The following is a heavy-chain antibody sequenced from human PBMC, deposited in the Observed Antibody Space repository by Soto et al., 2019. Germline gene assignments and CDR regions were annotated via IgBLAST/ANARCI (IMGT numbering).Heavy chain of an antibody. Sequence: QVQLQQWGAGLLKPSETLSLTCAVYGGFVTSGSYYWSWIRQPPGKGLEWIGEMSHSGGTHFNPSLARRVTESVDTSKNQFTLKMSSVTAADTALYYCARVERGTATTVVDAFDIWGPGTMVTVSS. J-gene: IGHJ3*02. V-gene: IGHV4-34*01. D-gene: IGHD1-1*01. CDR3: ARVERGTATTVVDAFDI. CDR1: GGFVTSGSYY. CDR2: MSHSGGT.